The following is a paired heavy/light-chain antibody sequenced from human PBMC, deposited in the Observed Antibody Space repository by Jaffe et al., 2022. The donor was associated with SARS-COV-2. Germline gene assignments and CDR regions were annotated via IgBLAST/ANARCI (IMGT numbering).Light chain of an antibody. Sequence: EIVLTQSPGTLSLSPGERATLSCRASQSVSSSYLAWYQQKPGQAPRLLIYGASSRATGIPDRFSGSGSGTDFTLTISRLEPEDFAVYYCQQYGSSRTFGQGTKLEIK. CDR3: QQYGSSRT. V-gene: IGKV3-20*01. J-gene: IGKJ2*01. CDR2: GAS. CDR1: QSVSSSY.
Heavy chain of an antibody. J-gene: IGHJ6*02. V-gene: IGHV3-23*01. CDR2: ISGSGGST. D-gene: IGHD3-22*01. CDR1: GFTFSSYA. CDR3: AKEIVWDYYDSSGPPPYYGMDV. Sequence: EVQLLESGGGLVQPGGSLRLSCAASGFTFSSYAMSWVRQAPGKGLEWVSAISGSGGSTYYADSVKGRFTISRDNSKNTLYLQMNSLRAEDTAVYYCAKEIVWDYYDSSGPPPYYGMDVWGQGTTVTVSS.